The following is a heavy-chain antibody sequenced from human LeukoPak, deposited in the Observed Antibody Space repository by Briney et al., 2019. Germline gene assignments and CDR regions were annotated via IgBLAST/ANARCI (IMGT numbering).Heavy chain of an antibody. CDR2: INHSGSN. CDR3: ARDLPMRVVVRGSWFDP. V-gene: IGHV4-34*01. CDR1: GGSFSGYY. D-gene: IGHD3-22*01. Sequence: SETLTLTCAVYGGSFSGYYWSWIRQPPGKGLEWIGEINHSGSNNYNPSLKSRVTISVDTYKNQLSLKLSSVTAADTAGYYCARDLPMRVVVRGSWFDPWGQGTLVTVSS. J-gene: IGHJ5*02.